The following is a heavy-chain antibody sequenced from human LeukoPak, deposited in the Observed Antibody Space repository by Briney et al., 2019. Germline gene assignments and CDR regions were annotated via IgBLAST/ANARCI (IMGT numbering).Heavy chain of an antibody. Sequence: SETLSLTCAVSGYSISSGYYWGWIRQPPGKGLEWIGNIYYSGSTYYNPSLRSRVTVSVDTSKNQFSLKLNSVTAADTAVYYCARGPYAWGYIAYWGQGTLVTVSS. CDR2: IYYSGST. D-gene: IGHD7-27*01. J-gene: IGHJ4*02. CDR3: ARGPYAWGYIAY. V-gene: IGHV4-38-2*01. CDR1: GYSISSGYY.